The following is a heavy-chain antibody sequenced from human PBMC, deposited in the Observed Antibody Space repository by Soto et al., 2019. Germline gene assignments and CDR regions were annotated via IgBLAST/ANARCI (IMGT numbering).Heavy chain of an antibody. CDR1: GFTFSTW. CDR3: ARSPPRVEKNNYAGGWFDP. D-gene: IGHD4-4*01. Sequence: EVQLVESGGGLVQPGGSLRLSCATSGFTFSTWIHWVRQAPGEGLVWVSRISGEGTVTDYAESVKGRFTVSRDIAKSTVFLQRNSLRVEDTAVYYCARSPPRVEKNNYAGGWFDPWGQGTLVTVSS. CDR2: ISGEGTVT. V-gene: IGHV3-74*01. J-gene: IGHJ5*02.